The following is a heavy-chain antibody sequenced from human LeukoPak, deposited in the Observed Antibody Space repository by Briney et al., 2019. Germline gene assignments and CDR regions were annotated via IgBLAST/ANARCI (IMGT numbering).Heavy chain of an antibody. CDR1: GFTFSDYY. Sequence: PGGSLRLSCAASGFTFSDYYMSWIRQAPGKGLEWVSYISSSGSTIYYADSVKGRFTISRDNAKNSLYLQMNSLRAEDTAVYYCARTYYDFWSGQSPFDYWGQGTLVTVSS. V-gene: IGHV3-11*04. CDR3: ARTYYDFWSGQSPFDY. CDR2: ISSSGSTI. D-gene: IGHD3-3*01. J-gene: IGHJ4*02.